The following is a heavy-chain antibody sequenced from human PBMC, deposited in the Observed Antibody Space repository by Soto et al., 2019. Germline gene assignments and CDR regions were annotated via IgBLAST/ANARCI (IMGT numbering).Heavy chain of an antibody. CDR3: ARGDHDFWSGYYKEYYYYGMDV. Sequence: SVKVSCKASGGTFSSYAISWVRQAPGQGLEWMGGIIPIFGTANYAQKFQGRVTITADESTSTAYMELSSLRSEDTAVYYCARGDHDFWSGYYKEYYYYGMDVWGQGTTVTV. J-gene: IGHJ6*02. D-gene: IGHD3-3*01. CDR2: IIPIFGTA. CDR1: GGTFSSYA. V-gene: IGHV1-69*13.